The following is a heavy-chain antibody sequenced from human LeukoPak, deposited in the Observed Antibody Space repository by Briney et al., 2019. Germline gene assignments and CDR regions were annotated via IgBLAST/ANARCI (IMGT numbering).Heavy chain of an antibody. CDR1: GFTFSSYA. D-gene: IGHD6-19*01. V-gene: IGHV3-23*01. Sequence: GGSLRLSCAASGFTFSSYAMSWVRQAPGKGLEWVSAISGSGGSTYYADSVKGRSTISRDNSKNTLYLQMNSLRAEDTAVYYCATYSSGWYVLGDYWGQGTLVTVSS. CDR2: ISGSGGST. J-gene: IGHJ4*02. CDR3: ATYSSGWYVLGDY.